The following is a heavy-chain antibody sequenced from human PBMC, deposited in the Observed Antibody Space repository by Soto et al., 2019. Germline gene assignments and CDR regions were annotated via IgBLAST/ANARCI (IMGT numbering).Heavy chain of an antibody. Sequence: GGSLRLSCAASGFTFSRSWISWVRQAPGKGLEWVANIKPDGSEKYHVDSVKGRFTISRDNAKNSLYLQMNSLRAEDTAVYYCAKEVRDIVVVVAATAPLGYFQHWGQGTLVTVSS. CDR3: AKEVRDIVVVVAATAPLGYFQH. CDR2: IKPDGSEK. J-gene: IGHJ1*01. CDR1: GFTFSRSW. D-gene: IGHD2-15*01. V-gene: IGHV3-7*05.